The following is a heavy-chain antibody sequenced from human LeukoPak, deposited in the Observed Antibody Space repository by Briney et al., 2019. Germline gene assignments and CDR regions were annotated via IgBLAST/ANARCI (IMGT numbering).Heavy chain of an antibody. CDR2: INHSGST. CDR3: ALRYNWNSFNRRAFDY. Sequence: PSETLSLACAVYGGSFSGYYWSWIRQPPGKGLEWIGEINHSGSTNYNPSLKSRVTISVDTSKNQFSLKLSSVTAADTAVYYCALRYNWNSFNRRAFDYWGQGTLVTVSS. V-gene: IGHV4-34*01. J-gene: IGHJ4*02. CDR1: GGSFSGYY. D-gene: IGHD1-7*01.